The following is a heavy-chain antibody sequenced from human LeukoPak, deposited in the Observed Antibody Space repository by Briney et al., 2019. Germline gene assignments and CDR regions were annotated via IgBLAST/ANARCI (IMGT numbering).Heavy chain of an antibody. V-gene: IGHV4-39*07. D-gene: IGHD3-22*01. CDR3: GYYDYSSGYLY. J-gene: IGHJ4*02. CDR2: ISYSVTT. Sequence: PETLSLTCAVSGGFISSSNSYWGWIRQPPGKGLEWIATISYSVTTYYNPSLKSRVTLSIDTSKNQFSLRLGSVTAADTAVYYCGYYDYSSGYLYWGQGTLVTVSS. CDR1: GGFISSSNSY.